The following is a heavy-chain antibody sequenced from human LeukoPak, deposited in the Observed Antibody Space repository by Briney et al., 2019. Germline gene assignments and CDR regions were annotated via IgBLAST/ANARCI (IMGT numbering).Heavy chain of an antibody. CDR1: GGSISGSSYC. J-gene: IGHJ5*02. CDR3: ARHENYYGSGFRPNWFDP. V-gene: IGHV4-39*01. D-gene: IGHD3-10*01. CDR2: IYNSGST. Sequence: SETLCLTCAVSGGSISGSSYCWGWIRQPPGKGLEWNGSIYNSGSTYYNPSHTSRVTISVDTSKTQFSLKLSSVTAADTAVYYCARHENYYGSGFRPNWFDPWGQGTLVTVSS.